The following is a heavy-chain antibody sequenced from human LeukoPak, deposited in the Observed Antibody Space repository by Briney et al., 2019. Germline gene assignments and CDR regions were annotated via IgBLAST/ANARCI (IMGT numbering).Heavy chain of an antibody. CDR1: GFTFSNFW. CDR2: INPDGSTT. CDR3: VRDPGWGAFDI. V-gene: IGHV3-7*01. Sequence: GGSLRLSCAASGFTFSNFWMSWVRQAPGKGPEWVAIINPDGSTTGYVDSVKGRFTISRDNAKNSPCLQLNSLRAEDTAVYYCVRDPGWGAFDIWGQGTMVTVSS. D-gene: IGHD3-16*01. J-gene: IGHJ3*02.